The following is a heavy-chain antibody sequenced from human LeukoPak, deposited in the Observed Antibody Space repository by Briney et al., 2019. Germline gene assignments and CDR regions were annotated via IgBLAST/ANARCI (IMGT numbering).Heavy chain of an antibody. CDR2: IYTSGST. V-gene: IGHV4-61*02. J-gene: IGHJ5*02. CDR3: ATEAETYKAWFDP. CDR1: GGSISSGSCY. Sequence: TLSLTCTVSGGSISSGSCYWSWIRQPAGKGLEWIGRIYTSGSTNYNPSLKSRVTISVDTSKNQFSLKLSSVTAADTAVYYCATEAETYKAWFDPWGQGTLVTVSS. D-gene: IGHD1-1*01.